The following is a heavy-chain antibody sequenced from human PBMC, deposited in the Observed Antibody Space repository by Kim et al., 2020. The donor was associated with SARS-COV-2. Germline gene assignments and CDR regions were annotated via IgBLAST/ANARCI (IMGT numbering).Heavy chain of an antibody. J-gene: IGHJ4*02. Sequence: SVKGRFTISRDNAKNSLYLQMNSLRAEDTAVYYCASGDPHYCSGGSCYSGWGQGTLVTVSS. D-gene: IGHD2-15*01. CDR3: ASGDPHYCSGGSCYSG. V-gene: IGHV3-21*01.